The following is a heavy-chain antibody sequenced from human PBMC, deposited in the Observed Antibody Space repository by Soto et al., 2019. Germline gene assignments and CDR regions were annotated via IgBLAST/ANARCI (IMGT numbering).Heavy chain of an antibody. D-gene: IGHD2-21*01. CDR2: IHYSGST. Sequence: SETLSLTCTVSGTSISSYYWSWIRQPPGKGLEWIGFIHYSGSTNYNPSLKGRVTMSVDTSKNQFSLKLTSVSTADTAIYYCTRGGDPYKTGHWGQGTLVTVSS. CDR1: GTSISSYY. CDR3: TRGGDPYKTGH. J-gene: IGHJ4*02. V-gene: IGHV4-59*01.